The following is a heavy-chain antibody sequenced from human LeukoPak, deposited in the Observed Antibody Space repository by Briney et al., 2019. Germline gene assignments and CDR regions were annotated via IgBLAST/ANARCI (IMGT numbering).Heavy chain of an antibody. CDR2: INHDGTNT. CDR1: GLTFSSSG. J-gene: IGHJ4*02. Sequence: GGSLRLSCTASGLTFSSSGMHWVRQAPGKGLDWVSLINHDGTNTFYADSVKGRFTISRDNSQNTLYLQMSSLRGEDTAVYYCTNFDYWGQGTLVTVSS. CDR3: TNFDY. V-gene: IGHV3-30*02.